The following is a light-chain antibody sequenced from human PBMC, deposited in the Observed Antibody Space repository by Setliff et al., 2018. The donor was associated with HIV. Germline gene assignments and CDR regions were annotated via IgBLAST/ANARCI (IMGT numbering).Light chain of an antibody. Sequence: QSALTQPASVSGSPGQSITISCTGTSSDVGGYNYVSWYQHFPGRTPKLIIYDVRNRPPGVSSRFSGSKSGNTASLTISGLRAEDEADYYCSSYVQGDTWVFGGGTKVTVL. J-gene: IGLJ3*02. V-gene: IGLV2-14*03. CDR1: SSDVGGYNY. CDR3: SSYVQGDTWV. CDR2: DVR.